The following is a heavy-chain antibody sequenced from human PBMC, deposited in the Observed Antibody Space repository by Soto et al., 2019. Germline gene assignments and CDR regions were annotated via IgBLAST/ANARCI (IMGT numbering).Heavy chain of an antibody. D-gene: IGHD2-2*02. CDR2: INPNSGGT. V-gene: IGHV1-2*04. CDR3: ARDHCSSTSCYTTDAFDI. J-gene: IGHJ3*02. CDR1: GYTFTGYY. Sequence: ASVKVSCKASGYTFTGYYMHWVRQAPGQGLEWMGWINPNSGGTNYAQKFQGWVTMTRDTSISTAYMELSRLRSDDTAVYYCARDHCSSTSCYTTDAFDIRGQGTRVTVS.